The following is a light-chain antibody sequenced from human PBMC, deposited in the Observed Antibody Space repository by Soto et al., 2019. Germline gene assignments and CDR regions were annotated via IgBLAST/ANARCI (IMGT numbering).Light chain of an antibody. V-gene: IGKV1-27*01. CDR1: QGIRNY. CDR2: GAS. J-gene: IGKJ1*01. CDR3: QQYNSAPWT. Sequence: DIQMTQSPSSLSASVGDRVTITCRASQGIRNYLAWYQQKPGKVPKLLIYGASTLQSGVPSRFSGSGSGTDFTLTISSLEPEDVATYYCQQYNSAPWTFGHGTKVEIK.